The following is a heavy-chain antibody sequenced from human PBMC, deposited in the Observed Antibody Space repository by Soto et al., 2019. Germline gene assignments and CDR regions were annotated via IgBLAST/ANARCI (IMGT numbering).Heavy chain of an antibody. V-gene: IGHV3-21*01. Sequence: VHLVESGGGLVKPGGSLRLSCAASGFTFSSYSMNWVRQAPGKGLEWVSFISSSSSYIYYADSVKGRFTISRDNAKNSVYLQMTSLRAEDTAVYYCARVSDDIVLTSEWWGQGTLVTVSS. D-gene: IGHD2-8*01. CDR3: ARVSDDIVLTSEW. J-gene: IGHJ4*02. CDR1: GFTFSSYS. CDR2: ISSSSSYI.